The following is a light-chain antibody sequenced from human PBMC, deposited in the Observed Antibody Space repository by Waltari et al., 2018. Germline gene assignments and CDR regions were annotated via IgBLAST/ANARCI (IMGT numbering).Light chain of an antibody. CDR2: GGS. CDR3: QRYNSYSNT. V-gene: IGKV1-5*01. Sequence: DIQMTQSPSTLSASVGDRVTITCRASQNINTYLAWHQHKPGKAPKLLIYGGSTLESGVPLRFSGSGSGTEFTLTISSLQPDDFATYYCQRYNSYSNTFGQGTKLEIK. CDR1: QNINTY. J-gene: IGKJ2*01.